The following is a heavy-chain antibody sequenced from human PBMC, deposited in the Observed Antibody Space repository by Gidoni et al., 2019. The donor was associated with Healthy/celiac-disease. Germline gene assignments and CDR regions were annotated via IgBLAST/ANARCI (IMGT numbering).Heavy chain of an antibody. V-gene: IGHV3-23*01. CDR1: GFTFSSYA. Sequence: EVQLLESGGGLVQPGGSLRLSCAASGFTFSSYAMSGVRQAPGKGLEWVAAISGSGGSTYYADSVKGRFTISRDNSKNTLYLQMNSLRAEDTAVYYCAKETNRGVVPTRWGQGTLVTVSS. CDR2: ISGSGGST. CDR3: AKETNRGVVPTR. J-gene: IGHJ4*02. D-gene: IGHD2-2*01.